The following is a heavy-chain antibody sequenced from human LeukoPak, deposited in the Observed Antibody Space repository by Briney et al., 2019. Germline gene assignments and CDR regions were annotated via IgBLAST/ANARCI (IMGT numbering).Heavy chain of an antibody. CDR3: AREGAFDF. J-gene: IGHJ3*01. Sequence: SETLSLTCTVSGGSISSSSYYWGWIRQPPGKGLEWIGSIYYSGSTYYNPSLKSRVTISVDTSKNQFSLKLSSVTAADTAVYYCAREGAFDFWGQGTMVTVSS. CDR1: GGSISSSSYY. V-gene: IGHV4-39*07. CDR2: IYYSGST.